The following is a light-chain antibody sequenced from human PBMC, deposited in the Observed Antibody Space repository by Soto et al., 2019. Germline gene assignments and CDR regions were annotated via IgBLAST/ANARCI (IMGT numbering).Light chain of an antibody. CDR1: QSISSW. Sequence: DIQMTQSPSTLSASVGDRVTITCWASQSISSWLAWYQQKPGKAPKLLILGAVILQSGVPSRFSGSGSGTDFTLTISSLQPEDFATYYCQRDYNNIRTFGQGTKVDIK. J-gene: IGKJ1*01. CDR2: GAV. V-gene: IGKV1-5*01. CDR3: QRDYNNIRT.